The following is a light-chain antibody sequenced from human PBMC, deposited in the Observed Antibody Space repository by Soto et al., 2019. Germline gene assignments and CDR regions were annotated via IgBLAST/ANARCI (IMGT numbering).Light chain of an antibody. J-gene: IGLJ3*02. Sequence: QSVLTQPPSVSGAPGQRVTISCTGSSSNIGAGDDVHWYQQLPGTAPKLLIYGDAHRPSGVPDRFSGSTSGTSASLAITGLQVEDEFDYYCQAYDSSLRGYWVFGGGAKLTVL. V-gene: IGLV1-40*01. CDR1: SSNIGAGDD. CDR2: GDA. CDR3: QAYDSSLRGYWV.